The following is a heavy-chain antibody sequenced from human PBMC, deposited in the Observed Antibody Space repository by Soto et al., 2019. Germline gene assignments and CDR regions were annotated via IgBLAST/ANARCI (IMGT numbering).Heavy chain of an antibody. CDR3: TTDSGETFRGSVPTPYAFDI. Sequence: PGGSLRLSCVASGFTFTNAWMNWVRQAPGKGLEWVGRIKSKTDGGTTDYAAPVKGRFTISRDDSKNTLYLQMNSLKTEDTAVYYCTTDSGETFRGSVPTPYAFDIWGQGTMVTVSS. V-gene: IGHV3-15*07. J-gene: IGHJ3*02. CDR2: IKSKTDGGTT. D-gene: IGHD1-26*01. CDR1: GFTFTNAW.